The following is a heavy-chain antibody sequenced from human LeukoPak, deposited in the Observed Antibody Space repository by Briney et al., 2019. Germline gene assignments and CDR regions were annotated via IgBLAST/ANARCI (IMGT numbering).Heavy chain of an antibody. D-gene: IGHD2-21*02. CDR1: GFTVSTNF. J-gene: IGHJ3*02. Sequence: GGSLRLSCAASGFTVSTNFRSWVRQAPGEGLDWVTLIYSGGSTYYADSVKGRFTISRDNSKNTLYLQMNSLRAEDTAVYYCARVGEKVVTAPNGAYDGFDIWGQGTLVTVSS. CDR3: ARVGEKVVTAPNGAYDGFDI. V-gene: IGHV3-66*01. CDR2: IYSGGST.